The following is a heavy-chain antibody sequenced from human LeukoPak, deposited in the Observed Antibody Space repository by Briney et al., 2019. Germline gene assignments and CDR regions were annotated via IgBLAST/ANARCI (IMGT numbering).Heavy chain of an antibody. V-gene: IGHV4-59*01. J-gene: IGHJ6*03. CDR1: GGSIISYY. CDR3: ARGDYDFWSGYYTPNYYYYYMDV. D-gene: IGHD3-3*01. CDR2: INYSGST. Sequence: SQTLSLTCTVAGGSIISYYWSRIRHPPRKGLEWIGYINYSGSTNYNPSLKSRATISVDTSKNQFSLKLSSVTAADTAVYYCARGDYDFWSGYYTPNYYYYYMDVWGKGTTVTVSS.